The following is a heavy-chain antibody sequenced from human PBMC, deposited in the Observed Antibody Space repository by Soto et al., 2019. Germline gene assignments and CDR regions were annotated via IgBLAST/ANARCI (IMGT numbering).Heavy chain of an antibody. CDR2: IYYSGST. V-gene: IGHV4-59*01. Sequence: SETLSLTCTVSGGSISSYYWSWIRQPPGKGLEWIGYIYYSGSTNYNPSLKSRVTISVDTSKNQFSLKLSSVTAADTAVYYCARLGWLQLVFDYWGQGTLVTVS. D-gene: IGHD5-12*01. CDR1: GGSISSYY. J-gene: IGHJ4*02. CDR3: ARLGWLQLVFDY.